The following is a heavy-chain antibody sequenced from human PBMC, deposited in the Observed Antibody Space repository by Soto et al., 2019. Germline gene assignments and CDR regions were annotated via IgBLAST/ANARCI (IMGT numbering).Heavy chain of an antibody. Sequence: XETLSLPCTVSGGSMSSGNYCWGWSRQPRGKVVEWIGIIYYSATTYHTPSLKSRVTISVDTSKNQFSLKLSSVTAADTAVYYCARTRRYCSSNSCYPNWFDPWGQGTLVTVSS. J-gene: IGHJ5*02. CDR2: IYYSATT. CDR3: ARTRRYCSSNSCYPNWFDP. V-gene: IGHV4-39*01. D-gene: IGHD2-2*01. CDR1: GGSMSSGNYC.